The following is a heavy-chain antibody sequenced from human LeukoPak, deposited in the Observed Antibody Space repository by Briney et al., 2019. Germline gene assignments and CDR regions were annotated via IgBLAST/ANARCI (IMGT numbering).Heavy chain of an antibody. CDR2: IYTSGST. J-gene: IGHJ4*02. D-gene: IGHD3-10*01. CDR3: ARTFGSGSYYTYYFDY. CDR1: GGSISSYY. V-gene: IGHV4-4*07. Sequence: PSETLSLTCTVSGGSISSYYWSWIRQPAGKGLEWIGRIYTSGSTNYNPSLKSRVTMSVDTSKNQFSLKLSSVTAADTAVYYCARTFGSGSYYTYYFDYWGQGTLVTVSS.